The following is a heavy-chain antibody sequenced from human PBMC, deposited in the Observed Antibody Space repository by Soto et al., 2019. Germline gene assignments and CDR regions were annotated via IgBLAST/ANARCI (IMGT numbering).Heavy chain of an antibody. CDR2: ISSSLGHT. CDR3: AANWNFGLNF. V-gene: IGHV3-11*03. J-gene: IGHJ4*02. D-gene: IGHD1-1*01. CDR1: GFDFSDFH. Sequence: LRLSCVASGFDFSDFHISWVRQAPGKGPEWISYISSSLGHTDYAESVKGRFTISRDNAKSSVFLEMSDLRSDDTAVYYCAANWNFGLNFWGQGTLVTVSS.